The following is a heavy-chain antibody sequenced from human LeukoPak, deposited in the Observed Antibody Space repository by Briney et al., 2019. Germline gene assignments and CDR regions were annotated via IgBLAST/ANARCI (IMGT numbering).Heavy chain of an antibody. D-gene: IGHD1-26*01. J-gene: IGHJ3*02. Sequence: ASVKVSCKASGYTFTNFGITWVRQAPGQGLEWMGWTTPYDDNPEYGKKFQGRVTMTTDTSTDTAYLEVSSLRPDDTAVYYCAKVDPPIIAGARGDAFEIWGQGTLVTVSS. CDR1: GYTFTNFG. CDR3: AKVDPPIIAGARGDAFEI. V-gene: IGHV1-18*01. CDR2: TTPYDDNP.